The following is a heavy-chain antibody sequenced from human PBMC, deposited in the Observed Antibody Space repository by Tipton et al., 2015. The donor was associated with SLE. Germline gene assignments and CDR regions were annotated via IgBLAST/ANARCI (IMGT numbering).Heavy chain of an antibody. CDR1: GGSISNYY. CDR3: ARGLSQDN. J-gene: IGHJ4*02. CDR2: INYSGST. Sequence: TLSLTCTVSGGSISNYYWNWIRQPPGKGLEWIGYINYSGSTNYNPSLKSRVTISVDTSKNQFSLMLTSVTAADTAVYYCARGLSQDNWGQGTLVTVSS. V-gene: IGHV4-59*01.